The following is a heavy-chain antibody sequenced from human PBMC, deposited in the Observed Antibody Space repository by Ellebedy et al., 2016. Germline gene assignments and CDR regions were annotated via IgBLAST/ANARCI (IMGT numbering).Heavy chain of an antibody. CDR3: VRRAVAGPWGRAFDI. CDR2: VSTSGGT. V-gene: IGHV3-23*01. CDR1: GFTLSSYG. J-gene: IGHJ3*02. Sequence: GESLKISXEASGFTLSSYGMYWVRPAPGKGLEWVAAVSTSGGTYYADSVKGRLTIARDNSKNTLFLQMNSLRAEDTAVYYCVRRAVAGPWGRAFDIWGQGTMVTVSS. D-gene: IGHD6-19*01.